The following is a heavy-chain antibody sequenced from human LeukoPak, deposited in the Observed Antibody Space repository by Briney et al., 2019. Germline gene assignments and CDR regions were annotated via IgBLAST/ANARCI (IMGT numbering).Heavy chain of an antibody. CDR3: ASNPRRGRAGYCSSTSCYRTPFDP. D-gene: IGHD2-2*02. CDR1: WFNLSKHA. J-gene: IGHJ5*02. V-gene: IGHV3-23*01. CDR2: YSGEGGYP. Sequence: GFPRLFCSASWFNLSKHALTWVRPASGEGLGWGSVYSGEGGYPYYADSVEGRFTISRDNAKNSLYLQMNSLRAEDTAVYYCASNPRRGRAGYCSSTSCYRTPFDPWGQGTLVTVSS.